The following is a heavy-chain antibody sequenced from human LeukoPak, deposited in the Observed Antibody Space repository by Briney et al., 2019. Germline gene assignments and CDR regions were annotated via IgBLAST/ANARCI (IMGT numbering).Heavy chain of an antibody. Sequence: AGTVSFKASGGSFNICGKSWVRQAQGQGQGWMGGIILIFGRRNYSQKFQGRVTLPADKSTSTPSMELSSLTSDDTPVYYCARGRITMVRENYYFYRMDVWGQGTTVTVSS. J-gene: IGHJ6*02. CDR1: GGSFNICG. D-gene: IGHD3-10*01. V-gene: IGHV1-69*06. CDR3: ARGRITMVRENYYFYRMDV. CDR2: IILIFGRR.